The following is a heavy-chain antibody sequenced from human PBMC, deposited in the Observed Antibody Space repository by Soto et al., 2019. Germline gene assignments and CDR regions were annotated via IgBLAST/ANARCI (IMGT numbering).Heavy chain of an antibody. Sequence: QVQLVESGGGVVQPGRSLRLSCAASGFTFSSYGMHWVRQAPGKGLEWVAVISYDGSNKYYADSVKGRFTISRDNSKNTLYLKMNSLRAEDTAVYYCAKDLSGSYSDYWGQGTLVTVSS. V-gene: IGHV3-30*18. D-gene: IGHD1-26*01. CDR3: AKDLSGSYSDY. CDR2: ISYDGSNK. J-gene: IGHJ4*02. CDR1: GFTFSSYG.